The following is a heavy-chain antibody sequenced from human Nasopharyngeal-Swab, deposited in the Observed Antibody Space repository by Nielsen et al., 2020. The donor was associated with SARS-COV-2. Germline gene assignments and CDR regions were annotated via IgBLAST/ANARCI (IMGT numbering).Heavy chain of an antibody. V-gene: IGHV3-30-3*01. CDR3: AKDSYPGWFDP. CDR2: ISYDGSNK. Sequence: GESLKISCAASGFTFSSYAMHWVRQAPGKGLEWVAVISYDGSNKYYADSVKCRFTISRDNSKNTLYLQMNSLRAEDTAVYYCAKDSYPGWFDPWGQGTLVTVSS. CDR1: GFTFSSYA. J-gene: IGHJ5*02.